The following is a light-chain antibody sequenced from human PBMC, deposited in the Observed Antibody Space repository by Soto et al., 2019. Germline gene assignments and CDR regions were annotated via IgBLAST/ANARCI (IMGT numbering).Light chain of an antibody. CDR1: QGVGSN. Sequence: EIVMTQSPGTLSVSPGERATLSCRASQGVGSNLAWYQQRPGQAPRLLIYAASTRATDIPARFTGRGSGTEFTLTISSLQSEDFAIYFCQQYTDWPWGTFGGGTKVGIK. CDR3: QQYTDWPWGT. V-gene: IGKV3-15*01. J-gene: IGKJ4*01. CDR2: AAS.